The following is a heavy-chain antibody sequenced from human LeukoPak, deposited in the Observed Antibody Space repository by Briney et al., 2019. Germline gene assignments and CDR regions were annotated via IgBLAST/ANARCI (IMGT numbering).Heavy chain of an antibody. J-gene: IGHJ6*03. CDR2: INFNSAST. CDR1: GFSFDDYG. V-gene: IGHV3-20*04. CDR3: ARDVGFTGQNYHYYMNV. D-gene: IGHD3-16*01. Sequence: GGSLRLSCVGSGFSFDDYGMNWVRQAPGKGLEGVSGINFNSASTVYAESVRGRFTISRDNAKNSLYLQMTSLRVEDTALYYCARDVGFTGQNYHYYMNVWGEGTTVIVSS.